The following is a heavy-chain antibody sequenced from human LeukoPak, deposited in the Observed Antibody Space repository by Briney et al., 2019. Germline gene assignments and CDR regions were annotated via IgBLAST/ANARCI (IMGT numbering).Heavy chain of an antibody. CDR3: ARLDRSGLDRWFDP. Sequence: SETLSLTCTVSGGSISSYYWSWIRQPPGKGLEWIGYIYYSGSTNYNPSLKSRVTISVDTSKNQFSLKLSSVTAADTAVYYCARLDRSGLDRWFDPWGQGTLVTVSS. CDR1: GGSISSYY. V-gene: IGHV4-59*08. J-gene: IGHJ5*02. CDR2: IYYSGST. D-gene: IGHD3/OR15-3a*01.